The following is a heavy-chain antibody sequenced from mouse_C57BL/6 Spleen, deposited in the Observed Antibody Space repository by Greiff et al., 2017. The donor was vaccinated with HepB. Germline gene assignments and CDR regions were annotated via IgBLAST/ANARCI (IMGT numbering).Heavy chain of an antibody. CDR2: IDPEDGET. Sequence: DVQLQESGAELVKPGASVKLSCTASGFNIKDYYMHWVKQRTEQGLEWIGRIDPEDGETKYAPKFQGKATITADTSSNTAYLQLSSLTSEDTAVYYGATKLFITTVVAGHGYWGQGTTRTVSS. D-gene: IGHD1-1*01. CDR1: GFNIKDYY. J-gene: IGHJ2*01. CDR3: ATKLFITTVVAGHGY. V-gene: IGHV14-2*01.